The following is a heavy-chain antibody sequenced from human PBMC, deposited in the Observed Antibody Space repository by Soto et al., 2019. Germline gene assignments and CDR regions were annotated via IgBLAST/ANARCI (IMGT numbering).Heavy chain of an antibody. D-gene: IGHD3-22*01. CDR2: IYYSGST. CDR3: ARGKEDYYDSSGYYPDF. CDR1: GGSISTYY. Sequence: PSETLSLTCTVSGGSISTYYWSWIRQPPGKGLEWIGYIYYSGSTNYNPSLKSRVTISVDTSKNQFSLNLSSVTVADTAVYYCARGKEDYYDSSGYYPDFWGQGTLVTVSS. J-gene: IGHJ4*02. V-gene: IGHV4-59*01.